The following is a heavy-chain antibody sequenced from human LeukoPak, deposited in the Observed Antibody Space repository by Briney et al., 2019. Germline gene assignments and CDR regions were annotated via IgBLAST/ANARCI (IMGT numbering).Heavy chain of an antibody. Sequence: GGSLRLSCAGSGFTLSSNWMHWVRQAPGKGLVWVSRFFSDGSRTNYADSVKGRFTISGDNAKNTQYLQMNSLRAEDTAVYYCARSGRGGAFDVWGQGTMVTVSS. CDR3: ARSGRGGAFDV. D-gene: IGHD1-26*01. J-gene: IGHJ3*01. V-gene: IGHV3-74*01. CDR2: FFSDGSRT. CDR1: GFTLSSNW.